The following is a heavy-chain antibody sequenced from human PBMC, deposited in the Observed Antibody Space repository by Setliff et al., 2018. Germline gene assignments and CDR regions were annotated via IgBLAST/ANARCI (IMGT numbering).Heavy chain of an antibody. J-gene: IGHJ4*02. CDR1: SGSISYNNW. CDR3: ARDDTYDFWGGHGHLDS. D-gene: IGHD3-3*01. CDR2: IYHTEST. V-gene: IGHV4-4*02. Sequence: PSETLSLTCAVSSGSISYNNWWTWVCQPPGKGLEWIGEIYHTESTNYNPSLKSRVTISLDKSKNQFSLGLSSVTAADTAVYYCARDDTYDFWGGHGHLDSWGQGILVTVSS.